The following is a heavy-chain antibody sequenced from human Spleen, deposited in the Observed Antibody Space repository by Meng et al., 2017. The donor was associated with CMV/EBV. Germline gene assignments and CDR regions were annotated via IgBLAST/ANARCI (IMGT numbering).Heavy chain of an antibody. CDR1: GYTFTSYY. CDR3: ARWGGYCSSTSCPAYGMDV. D-gene: IGHD2-2*01. V-gene: IGHV1-46*01. CDR2: INPSGGST. J-gene: IGHJ6*02. Sequence: ASVKVSCKASGYTFTSYYMHWVRQAPGQGLEWMGIINPSGGSTSYAQKFQGRVTMTRDTSTSTVYMELSSLRSDDTAVYYCARWGGYCSSTSCPAYGMDVWGQGTTVTVSS.